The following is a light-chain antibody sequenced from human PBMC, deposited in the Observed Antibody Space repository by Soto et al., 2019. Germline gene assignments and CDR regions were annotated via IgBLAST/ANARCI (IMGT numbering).Light chain of an antibody. CDR2: AAS. Sequence: DIQMTQSPSSLSASVGDRVTITCRASQSISSYLNWYQQKPGKAPKLLIYAASSLQSGVPSRFRGSGSGTDFTLTISSMQPEDFATYYCQQSYRTPLTFGQGTKLEIK. V-gene: IGKV1-39*01. CDR3: QQSYRTPLT. CDR1: QSISSY. J-gene: IGKJ2*01.